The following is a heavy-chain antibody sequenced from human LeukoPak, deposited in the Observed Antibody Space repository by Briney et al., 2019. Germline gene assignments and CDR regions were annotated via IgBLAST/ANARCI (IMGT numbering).Heavy chain of an antibody. CDR3: ARYFYDSSGPYFDY. D-gene: IGHD3-22*01. V-gene: IGHV4-61*02. J-gene: IGHJ4*02. CDR2: IYTSAST. Sequence: NPSQTLSLTCTLSGGSISSGSYYWSWIRQPAGKGMEWIRRIYTSASTNYNPSLKSRFTISVDTSKNQFSLKLSSVTAADTAVYYCARYFYDSSGPYFDYWGQGTLVTVSS. CDR1: GGSISSGSYY.